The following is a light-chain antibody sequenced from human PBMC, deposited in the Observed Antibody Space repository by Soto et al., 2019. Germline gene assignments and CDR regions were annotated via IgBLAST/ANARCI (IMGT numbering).Light chain of an antibody. Sequence: EIVLTQSPGTLSLSPGDRATLSCRASQSVSSNFLAWYQQKPVQAPRLLIYGASIRATGIPDRFSGSGSGTDFTLTIRRLEPEDFAMYFCHQYGSSPRTFGQGTKVEIK. CDR3: HQYGSSPRT. CDR1: QSVSSNF. CDR2: GAS. V-gene: IGKV3-20*01. J-gene: IGKJ1*01.